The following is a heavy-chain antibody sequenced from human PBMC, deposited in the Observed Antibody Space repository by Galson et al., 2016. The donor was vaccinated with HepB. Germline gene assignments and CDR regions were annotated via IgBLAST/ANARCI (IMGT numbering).Heavy chain of an antibody. CDR1: GGSISSRSHY. CDR3: ARWAIFGVIINY. Sequence: SETLSLTCTVSGGSISSRSHYWGWIRQPPGKGLEWIGHLYHNGTTYYKPSLKSRVTLSVDTSKNQFSLRLSSVTAADTALYYCARWAIFGVIINYWGQGTLVAVSS. CDR2: LYHNGTT. D-gene: IGHD3-3*01. J-gene: IGHJ4*02. V-gene: IGHV4-39*01.